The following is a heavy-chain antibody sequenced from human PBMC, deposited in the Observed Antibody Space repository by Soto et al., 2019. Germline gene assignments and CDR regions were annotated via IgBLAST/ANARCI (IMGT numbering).Heavy chain of an antibody. D-gene: IGHD1-26*01. CDR1: GFTFSSYA. J-gene: IGHJ4*02. CDR2: ISGSGGST. Sequence: GGSLRLSCAASGFTFSSYAMRWVRQAPGKGLEWVSAISGSGGSTYYADSVRGRFTISRDNSKNTLYLQMNSLRAEDTAVYYCERRGSGSYYDYWGQGTLVTVS. V-gene: IGHV3-23*01. CDR3: ERRGSGSYYDY.